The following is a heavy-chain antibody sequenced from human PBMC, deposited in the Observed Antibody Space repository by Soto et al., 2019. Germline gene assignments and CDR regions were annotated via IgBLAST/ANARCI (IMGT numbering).Heavy chain of an antibody. Sequence: ASVRVSCTASGYTFTNNDVSWVRQATGQGLEWMGWMNPGSGDTGYAQKFQGRVTMTRDISIATAYMELTSLTSEDTAIYYCARLESFGSLNWFDPWGQGILVTVSS. CDR1: GYTFTNND. J-gene: IGHJ5*02. CDR2: MNPGSGDT. V-gene: IGHV1-8*02. D-gene: IGHD5-18*01. CDR3: ARLESFGSLNWFDP.